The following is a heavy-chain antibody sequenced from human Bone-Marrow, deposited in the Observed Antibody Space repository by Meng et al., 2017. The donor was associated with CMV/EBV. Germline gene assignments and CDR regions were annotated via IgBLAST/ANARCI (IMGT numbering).Heavy chain of an antibody. J-gene: IGHJ6*02. D-gene: IGHD3-3*01. CDR2: IIPILGIA. V-gene: IGHV1-69*10. CDR3: ASHTVYDFWSGSYYYYGMDV. Sequence: SVKVSCKASGGTFSSYAISWVRQAPGQGLEWMGGIIPILGIANYAQKFQGRVTITADKSTSTAYMELSSLRSEDTAVYYCASHTVYDFWSGSYYYYGMDVWGQGTTVTVSS. CDR1: GGTFSSYA.